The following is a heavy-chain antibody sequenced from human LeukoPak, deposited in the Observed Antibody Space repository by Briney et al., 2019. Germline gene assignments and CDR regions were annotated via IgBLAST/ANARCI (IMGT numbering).Heavy chain of an antibody. CDR3: ARHVPVVPAAIGGGDAFDI. CDR1: GGSISSSSYY. J-gene: IGHJ3*02. Sequence: SETLSLTCTVSGGSISSSSYYWGWIRQPPGKGLEWIGSIYYSGSTYYNPSLKSRVTISVDTSKNQFSLKLSSVTAADTAVYYCARHVPVVPAAIGGGDAFDIWGQGTMVTVSS. CDR2: IYYSGST. D-gene: IGHD2-2*02. V-gene: IGHV4-39*01.